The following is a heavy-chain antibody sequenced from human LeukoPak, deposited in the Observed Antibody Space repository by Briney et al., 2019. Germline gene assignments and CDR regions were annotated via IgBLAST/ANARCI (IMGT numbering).Heavy chain of an antibody. D-gene: IGHD3-22*01. Sequence: PSETLSLTCTVSGGSISSSSYYWGWIRQPPGKGLEWIGSIYYSGSTYDNPSLKSRVTISVDTSKNQFSLKLSSVTAADNTAVYYCARHAIDSSGYYLDYFDYWGQGTLVTVSS. J-gene: IGHJ4*02. V-gene: IGHV4-39*01. CDR1: GGSISSSSYY. CDR2: IYYSGST. CDR3: ARHAIDSSGYYLDYFDY.